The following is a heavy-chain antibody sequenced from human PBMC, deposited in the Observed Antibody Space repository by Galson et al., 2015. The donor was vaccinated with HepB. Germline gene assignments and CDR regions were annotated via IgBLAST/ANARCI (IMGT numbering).Heavy chain of an antibody. CDR2: ISYDGSNE. V-gene: IGHV3-30-3*01. CDR3: ARDPGKLLLRWPAYYFDP. CDR1: GFTFNNYA. D-gene: IGHD4-23*01. J-gene: IGHJ4*02. Sequence: LRLSCAASGFTFNNYAIHWVRQAPGKGLKWVAVISYDGSNEYYADSVRGRFTISRDHSKNTLYLQMNSLRAEDTAVYYCARDPGKLLLRWPAYYFDPWGQGTLVTVSS.